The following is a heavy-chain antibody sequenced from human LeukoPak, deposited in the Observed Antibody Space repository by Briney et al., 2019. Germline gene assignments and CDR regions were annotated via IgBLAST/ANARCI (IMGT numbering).Heavy chain of an antibody. V-gene: IGHV3-21*01. Sequence: GESLRLSCAASGFTFSSYSMNWVRQAPGKGLEWVSSISSSSSYIYYADSVKGRFTISRDNAKNSLYLQMNSLRAEDTAVYYCAMGGIAAAGISYWGQGTLVTVSS. D-gene: IGHD6-13*01. CDR3: AMGGIAAAGISY. CDR2: ISSSSSYI. J-gene: IGHJ4*02. CDR1: GFTFSSYS.